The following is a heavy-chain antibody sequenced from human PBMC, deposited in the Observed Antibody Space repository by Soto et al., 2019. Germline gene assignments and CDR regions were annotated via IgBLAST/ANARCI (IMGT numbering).Heavy chain of an antibody. Sequence: GGSLRLSCAASGFTFSNYDMHWIRQAKGKGLEWLSCIGGAGDTFYSGSVSGRFTMSRENAKTSLNLQITRLRAGDTAVYFCARGVLGAGAYYYGFDVWGQGTTVTVSS. CDR3: ARGVLGAGAYYYGFDV. J-gene: IGHJ6*02. D-gene: IGHD2-8*02. CDR2: IGGAGDT. CDR1: GFTFSNYD. V-gene: IGHV3-13*01.